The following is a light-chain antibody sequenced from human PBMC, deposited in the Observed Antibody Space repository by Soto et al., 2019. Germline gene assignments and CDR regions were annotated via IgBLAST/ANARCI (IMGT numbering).Light chain of an antibody. J-gene: IGKJ4*01. V-gene: IGKV3-11*01. CDR3: QQRSDWPPSLT. CDR1: QSVSSS. Sequence: EIVLTQSPATLSLSPGERATLSCRASQSVSSSLAWYQHKPGQAPRLLIYATSHRATDIPTRFSGSGSETDFTLTISCLETEDFAVYYCQQRSDWPPSLTFGGGTKVEIK. CDR2: ATS.